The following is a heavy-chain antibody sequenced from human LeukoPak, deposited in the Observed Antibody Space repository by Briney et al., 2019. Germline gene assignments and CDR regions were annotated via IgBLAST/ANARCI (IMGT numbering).Heavy chain of an antibody. CDR3: ARRYSSGWLQQYYFDY. CDR2: INHSGST. Sequence: SETLSLTCAVYGGSFSGYYWSWIRQPPGKGLEWIGEINHSGSTNYNPSLKSRVTISVDTSKNQFSLKLSSVTAADTAVYYCARRYSSGWLQQYYFDYWGQGTLVTASS. D-gene: IGHD6-19*01. CDR1: GGSFSGYY. J-gene: IGHJ4*02. V-gene: IGHV4-34*01.